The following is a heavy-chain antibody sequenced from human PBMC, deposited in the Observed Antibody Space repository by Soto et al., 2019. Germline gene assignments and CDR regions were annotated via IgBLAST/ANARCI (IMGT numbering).Heavy chain of an antibody. CDR3: ARGGMGYCRGGSCITEAKYNWFDP. V-gene: IGHV4-59*08. J-gene: IGHJ5*02. D-gene: IGHD2-15*01. CDR1: GGSISSYY. Sequence: PSETLSLTCTVSGGSISSYYWSWIRQPPGKGLEWIGYPYYGGNTNYSPSLKSRVTISVDTSKTQFSLKLSSVTAADTAVYYCARGGMGYCRGGSCITEAKYNWFDPWGQGTLVTVSS. CDR2: PYYGGNT.